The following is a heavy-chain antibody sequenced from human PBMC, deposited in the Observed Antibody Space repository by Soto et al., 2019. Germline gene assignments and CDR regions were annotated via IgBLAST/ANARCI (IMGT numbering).Heavy chain of an antibody. CDR3: ARVTPSTFWSGDHSFDP. CDR1: GGSFSGYY. V-gene: IGHV4-34*01. J-gene: IGHJ5*02. CDR2: INHSGST. Sequence: QVQLQQWGAGLLKPSETLSLTCAVYGGSFSGYYWSWIRQPPGKGLEWIGEINHSGSTNYNPSLKSLVTISVDTSTNQFSLKLSSVTAADTAVYYCARVTPSTFWSGDHSFDPWGQGTLVTVSS. D-gene: IGHD3-3*01.